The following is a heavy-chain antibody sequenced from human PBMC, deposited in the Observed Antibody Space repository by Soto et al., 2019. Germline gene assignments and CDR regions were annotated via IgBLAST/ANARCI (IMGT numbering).Heavy chain of an antibody. CDR2: IFYGHGT. CDR1: GGSVTSSTSS. J-gene: IGHJ5*02. D-gene: IGHD3-9*01. V-gene: IGHV4-39*01. CDR3: ARQPTGYPNWFDA. Sequence: QVQLQESGPGLVNPSETLSLTCTVSGGSVTSSTSSWAWVRQPPGKGLHWIGTIFYGHGTYYKPSLESGVTQSLDTSKIQFSRELTSVTAADTAVYYCARQPTGYPNWFDAWGRGILVIVSS.